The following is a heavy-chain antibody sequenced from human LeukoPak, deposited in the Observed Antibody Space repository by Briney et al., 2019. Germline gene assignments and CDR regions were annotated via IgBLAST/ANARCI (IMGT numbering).Heavy chain of an antibody. CDR1: GYSFSDYW. Sequence: GESLKISCQGSGYSFSDYWIGWVRQLPGKGLELRGIIYPDDSDTRYRPTYQGQVTISADKSTSTAYLQCSSLKASDTAMYYCARLHGDYAYFQPWGRGTLVTVSS. CDR2: IYPDDSDT. J-gene: IGHJ1*01. D-gene: IGHD4-17*01. CDR3: ARLHGDYAYFQP. V-gene: IGHV5-51*01.